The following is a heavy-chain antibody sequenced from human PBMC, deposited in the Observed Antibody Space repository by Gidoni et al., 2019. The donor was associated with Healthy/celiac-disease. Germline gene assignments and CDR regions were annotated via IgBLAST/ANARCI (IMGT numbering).Heavy chain of an antibody. CDR1: SSYG. J-gene: IGHJ6*02. CDR2: IWYDGSNK. CDR3: ARVDESYYYYYYYGMDV. Sequence: SSYGMHWVRQAPGKGLEWVAVIWYDGSNKYYADSVKGRFTISRDNSKNTLYLQMNSLRAEDTAVYYCARVDESYYYYYYYGMDVWGQGTTVTVSS. V-gene: IGHV3-33*01. D-gene: IGHD1-26*01.